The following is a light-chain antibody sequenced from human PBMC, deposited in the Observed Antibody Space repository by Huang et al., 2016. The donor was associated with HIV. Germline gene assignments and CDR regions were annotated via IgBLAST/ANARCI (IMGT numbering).Light chain of an antibody. CDR1: QPISNH. CDR3: QQRDDWLT. V-gene: IGKV3-11*01. J-gene: IGKJ4*01. Sequence: EIVLTQSPGTLSLFPGQRATLSCRASQPISNHLAWYQQKPGQAPRLLIYDASNRVTGMSPKFSGSGSGTDFTLTINSLEPGDFAVYYCQQRDDWLTFGGGTTVE. CDR2: DAS.